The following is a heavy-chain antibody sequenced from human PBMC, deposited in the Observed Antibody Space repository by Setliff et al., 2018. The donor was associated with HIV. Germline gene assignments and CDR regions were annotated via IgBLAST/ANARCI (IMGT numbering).Heavy chain of an antibody. CDR3: ARDRLTAGKYCSDSRCDDAFDI. Sequence: SETLSLTCAVYGGSFSGYYWSWIRQPPGKGLEWIGYIYYSGSTNYNPSLKSRVTISVDTSKNQFSLKSDDTAVYYCARDRLTAGKYCSDSRCDDAFDIWGQGTMVTVSS. CDR1: GGSFSGYY. CDR2: IYYSGST. D-gene: IGHD2-15*01. V-gene: IGHV4-59*01. J-gene: IGHJ3*02.